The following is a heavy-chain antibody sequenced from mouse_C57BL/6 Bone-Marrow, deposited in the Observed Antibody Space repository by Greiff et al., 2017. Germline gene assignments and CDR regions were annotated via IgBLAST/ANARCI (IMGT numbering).Heavy chain of an antibody. Sequence: VQLQQSGPELVKPGASVKISCKASGYSFTDYNMNWVKQSNGKSLEWIGVINPNYGTTSYNQKFKGKATLTVDQSSSTASMQLNSLTSEDSAVYYCASEDYGSSYWYFDVWGTGTTVTVSS. CDR1: GYSFTDYN. J-gene: IGHJ1*03. CDR2: INPNYGTT. D-gene: IGHD1-1*01. CDR3: ASEDYGSSYWYFDV. V-gene: IGHV1-39*01.